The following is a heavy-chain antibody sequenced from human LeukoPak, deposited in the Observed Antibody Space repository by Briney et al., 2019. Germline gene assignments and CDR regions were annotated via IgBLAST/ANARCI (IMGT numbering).Heavy chain of an antibody. J-gene: IGHJ5*02. Sequence: SETLSLTCAVYGGSFSGYYWSWVRQPPGKGLEWIGEINHSGSTNYNPSLKSRVTISVDTSKHHFPLKLSSLTAADTAVYYCARQFGELWFGELFIRAGNWFDPWGQGTLVTVSS. V-gene: IGHV4-34*01. CDR3: ARQFGELWFGELFIRAGNWFDP. CDR1: GGSFSGYY. CDR2: INHSGST. D-gene: IGHD3-10*01.